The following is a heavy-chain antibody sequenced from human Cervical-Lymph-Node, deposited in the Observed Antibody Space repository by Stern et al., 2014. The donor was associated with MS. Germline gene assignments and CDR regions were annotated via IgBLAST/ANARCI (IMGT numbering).Heavy chain of an antibody. J-gene: IGHJ4*02. D-gene: IGHD3-10*01. CDR2: INIKPDGGST. CDR3: TTYGL. V-gene: IGHV3-15*01. CDR1: GYTVSQDW. Sequence: EVQLVESGGGLEKPGGSLRLSCAASGYTVSQDWTSWVRQAPGKVLVWVSLINIKPDGGSTHYSSPVRGRFTLSRYDSTNTVFLQMYGLKTADTAVYYCTTYGLWGQGTLVTVSS.